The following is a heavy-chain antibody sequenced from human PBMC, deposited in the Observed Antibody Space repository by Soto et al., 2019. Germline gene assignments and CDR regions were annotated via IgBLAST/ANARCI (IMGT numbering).Heavy chain of an antibody. Sequence: PSETLSLTCTVSGGSISSSSYYWGWIRQPPGKGLEWIGSIYYSGSTYYNPSLKSRVTISVDTAKNQFSLKLSSVTAADTAVYYCARQLRYEGSGGSCPAGLDIWGPGTMVTVSS. CDR2: IYYSGST. CDR3: ARQLRYEGSGGSCPAGLDI. D-gene: IGHD2-15*01. V-gene: IGHV4-39*01. J-gene: IGHJ3*02. CDR1: GGSISSSSYY.